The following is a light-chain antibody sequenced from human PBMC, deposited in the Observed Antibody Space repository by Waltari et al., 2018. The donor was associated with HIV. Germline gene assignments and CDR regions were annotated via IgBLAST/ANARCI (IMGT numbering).Light chain of an antibody. CDR3: AAWDDSLNGYV. J-gene: IGLJ1*01. V-gene: IGLV1-36*01. CDR2: FDD. CDR1: SSNIGNNA. Sequence: QSVLTQPPSVSEAPRQRVTISCSGSSSNIGNNAVNWYQQVPGKAPKLLIYFDDLLSSGVSDRFSGSKSGTSPSLAIRGLQSEDEADYYCAAWDDSLNGYVFGSGTKVTVL.